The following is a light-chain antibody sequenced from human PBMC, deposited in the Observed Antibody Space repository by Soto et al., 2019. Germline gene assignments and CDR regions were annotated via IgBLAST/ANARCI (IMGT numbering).Light chain of an antibody. V-gene: IGLV1-40*01. CDR1: SSNIGAGSA. Sequence: QAVVTQPPSVSGAPGQRVTISCTGSSSNIGAGSAVNWYQHLPGTAPKVLIYGNTNRPSGVPDRFSGSRSGTSASLAITGLQADDEADYYCQSHDSSLNGWAFGGGTKVTVL. CDR2: GNT. CDR3: QSHDSSLNGWA. J-gene: IGLJ3*02.